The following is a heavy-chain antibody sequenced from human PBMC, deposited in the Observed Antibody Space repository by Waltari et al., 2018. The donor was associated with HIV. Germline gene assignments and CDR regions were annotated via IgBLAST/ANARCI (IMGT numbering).Heavy chain of an antibody. Sequence: QVHVEQSGPPVKTCGATVEVSCRASAYTFTGSFMPWVRQAPGEGPVWLGRLNPNSGGTHLAQRFQGRITMTWDPATNTAYMELTGLRFDDTGLYYCARQLCSSRLCISGYDFWGQGTRVTVSS. CDR2: LNPNSGGT. J-gene: IGHJ4*02. CDR3: ARQLCSSRLCISGYDF. V-gene: IGHV1-2*05. CDR1: AYTFTGSF. D-gene: IGHD3-3*01.